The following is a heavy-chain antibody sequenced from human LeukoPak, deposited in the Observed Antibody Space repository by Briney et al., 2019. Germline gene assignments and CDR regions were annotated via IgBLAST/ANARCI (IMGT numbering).Heavy chain of an antibody. CDR3: ATVYYDSSAYGDLDS. V-gene: IGHV3-21*01. CDR2: ITPTSTST. CDR1: GIAFRSFT. D-gene: IGHD3-22*01. Sequence: GRSLRLSCAASGIAFRSFTMHWVRQAPGKGLEWVSSITPTSTSTVYADSVKGRFTISRDNAKNSLYLQMNSLRAEDTAVYHCATVYYDSSAYGDLDSWGQGTPVTVSS. J-gene: IGHJ4*02.